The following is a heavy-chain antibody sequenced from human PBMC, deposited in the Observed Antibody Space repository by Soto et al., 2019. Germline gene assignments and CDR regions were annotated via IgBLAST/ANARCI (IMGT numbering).Heavy chain of an antibody. D-gene: IGHD3-3*01. CDR2: IYYSGST. V-gene: IGHV4-59*01. J-gene: IGHJ4*02. Sequence: SETLSLTCTVSGGSISSYYWSWIRQPPGKGLDWIGYIYYSGSTNYNPSLKSRVTISVDTSKNQFSLKLSSVTAADTAVYYCARAGGSIFGVVPDYWGQGTLVTVSS. CDR1: GGSISSYY. CDR3: ARAGGSIFGVVPDY.